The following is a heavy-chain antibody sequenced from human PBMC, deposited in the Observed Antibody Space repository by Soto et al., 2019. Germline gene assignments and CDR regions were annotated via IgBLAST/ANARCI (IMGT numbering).Heavy chain of an antibody. CDR3: ARVKGNPGSGWYRSWFDP. CDR2: IWYDGSNK. V-gene: IGHV3-33*01. J-gene: IGHJ5*02. Sequence: GGSLRLSCAASGCTFSSYGMHWVRQAPGKGLEWVAVIWYDGSNKYYADSVKGRFTISRDNSKNTLYLQMNSLRAEDTAVYYCARVKGNPGSGWYRSWFDPWGQGTLVTVSS. D-gene: IGHD6-19*01. CDR1: GCTFSSYG.